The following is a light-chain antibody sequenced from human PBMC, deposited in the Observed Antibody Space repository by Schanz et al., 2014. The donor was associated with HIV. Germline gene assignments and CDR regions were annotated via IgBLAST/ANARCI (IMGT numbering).Light chain of an antibody. CDR2: AVN. Sequence: QSALTQPPSASGSPGQSVAISCTGASSDLGVSWYQQYPGNAPKLMIFAVNRRTSGVPDRFSGAKSGNTASLAITGLQAEDEADYYCVSYTGTNNPVFGGGTKLTVL. CDR3: VSYTGTNNPV. J-gene: IGLJ2*01. CDR1: SSDLGV. V-gene: IGLV2-8*01.